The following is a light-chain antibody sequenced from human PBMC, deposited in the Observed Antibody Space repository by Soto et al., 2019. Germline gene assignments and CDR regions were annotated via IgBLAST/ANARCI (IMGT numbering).Light chain of an antibody. Sequence: EIVLPQSPATLSVSPGERATLSCKASQSVSRNLAWYQQKPGQAPRLLIYASSTRATGIPDRFSGSASGTEFTLTISSLQSEDFAVYYCQQYDDWQTFGQGTKVEV. J-gene: IGKJ1*01. CDR1: QSVSRN. CDR2: ASS. CDR3: QQYDDWQT. V-gene: IGKV3-15*01.